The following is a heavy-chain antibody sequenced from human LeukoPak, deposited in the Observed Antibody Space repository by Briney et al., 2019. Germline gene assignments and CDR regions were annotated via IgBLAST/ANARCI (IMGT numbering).Heavy chain of an antibody. CDR2: INPNSGGT. D-gene: IGHD1-1*01. Sequence: ASVKVSCKASGYTFTGYYMHWVRQAPGQGLEWMGWINPNSGGTNYAQKFQGWVTMTRDTSISTAYMELSSLRSEDTAVYYCARASTGTTYYFDYWGQGTLVTVSS. V-gene: IGHV1-2*04. J-gene: IGHJ4*02. CDR3: ARASTGTTYYFDY. CDR1: GYTFTGYY.